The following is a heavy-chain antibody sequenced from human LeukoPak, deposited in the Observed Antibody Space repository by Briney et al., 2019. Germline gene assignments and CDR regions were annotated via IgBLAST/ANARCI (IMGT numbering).Heavy chain of an antibody. V-gene: IGHV1-46*01. CDR3: ARDLSDGDEEDY. J-gene: IGHJ4*02. CDR1: GYTFTSYY. Sequence: ASVKVSCKASGYTFTSYYMHWVRQAPGQGLEWMGIINPSGGSTSYAQKFQGRVTMTRDTSTSTVYMELSSLRSEDTAVYYRARDLSDGDEEDYWGQGTLVTVSS. D-gene: IGHD3-10*01. CDR2: INPSGGST.